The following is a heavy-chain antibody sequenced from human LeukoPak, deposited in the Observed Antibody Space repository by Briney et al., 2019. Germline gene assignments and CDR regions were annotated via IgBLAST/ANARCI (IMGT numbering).Heavy chain of an antibody. V-gene: IGHV5-51*01. CDR1: GYIFTSDW. D-gene: IGHD5-24*01. J-gene: IGHJ4*02. CDR2: IYPGDSDT. CDR3: ARLTEMACPDY. Sequence: GESLMISCKGSGYIFTSDWICLGRQMPGKGLEWMGIIYPGDSDTRYSPSFQRQVTISADKSISTAYLQWRSLKASDTAMYYCARLTEMACPDYWGRGTLVTVSS.